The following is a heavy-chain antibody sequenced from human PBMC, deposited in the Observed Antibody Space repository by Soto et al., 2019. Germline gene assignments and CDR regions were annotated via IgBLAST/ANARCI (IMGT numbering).Heavy chain of an antibody. D-gene: IGHD3-22*01. CDR3: AKDGESLVVMVYFDY. V-gene: IGHV3-30*18. CDR1: GFTFSSYG. J-gene: IGHJ4*02. Sequence: PGGSLRLSCAASGFTFSSYGMHWVRQAPGKGLEWVAVISYDGSNKYYADSVKGRFTISRDNSKNTLYLQMNSLRAEDTAVYYCAKDGESLVVMVYFDYWGQGTLVTVSS. CDR2: ISYDGSNK.